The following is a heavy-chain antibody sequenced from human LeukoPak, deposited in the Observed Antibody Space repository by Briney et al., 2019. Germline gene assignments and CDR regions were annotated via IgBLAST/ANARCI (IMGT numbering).Heavy chain of an antibody. Sequence: ASVKASCKASGGTFSSYAISWVRQAPGQGLEWMGGIIPIFGTANYAQKFQGRVTITTDESTSTAYMELSSLRSEDTAVYYCARFIMVRGVGDYMDVWGKGTTVTVSS. CDR2: IIPIFGTA. J-gene: IGHJ6*03. CDR3: ARFIMVRGVGDYMDV. CDR1: GGTFSSYA. D-gene: IGHD3-10*01. V-gene: IGHV1-69*05.